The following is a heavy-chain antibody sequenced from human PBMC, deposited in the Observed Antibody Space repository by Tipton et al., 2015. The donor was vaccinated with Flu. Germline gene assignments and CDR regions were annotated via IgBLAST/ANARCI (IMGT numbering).Heavy chain of an antibody. D-gene: IGHD3-10*02. CDR1: SGSIRSTNYF. CDR2: VYPSGTP. Sequence: TLSLTCTVSSGSIRSTNYFCAWIRQPPGKGLELIGSVYPSGTPYYNPSLKSRVTISVDTSKSQFSLKLRSVTAADTAVYYCARLSYYDVDLKNFYFDYWGLGALVTVSS. V-gene: IGHV4-39*01. CDR3: ARLSYYDVDLKNFYFDY. J-gene: IGHJ4*02.